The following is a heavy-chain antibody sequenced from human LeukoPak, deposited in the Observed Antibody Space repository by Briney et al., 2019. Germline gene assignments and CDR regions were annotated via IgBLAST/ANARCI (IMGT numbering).Heavy chain of an antibody. V-gene: IGHV4-59*12. D-gene: IGHD6-6*01. J-gene: IGHJ4*02. CDR3: ARGYSSSADGRPKFDY. CDR2: IYYSGST. CDR1: GGSISSCY. Sequence: SETLSLTCTVSGGSISSCYWSWIRQPPGEGLEWIGYIYYSGSTNYNPSLKNRVTISVDTSKNQFSLKLSSVTAADTAVYYCARGYSSSADGRPKFDYWGQGTLVTVSS.